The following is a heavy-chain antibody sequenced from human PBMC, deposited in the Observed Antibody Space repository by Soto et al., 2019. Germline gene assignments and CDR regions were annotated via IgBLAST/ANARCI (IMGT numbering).Heavy chain of an antibody. CDR3: AREETAWPLAYGLDV. D-gene: IGHD2-21*02. J-gene: IGHJ6*02. CDR2: ISSSSDI. Sequence: GGSLILSCGASGFTFSGYSRNWVRQAPGKGLEWVSSISSSSDIYYADSVKGRFTISRDNAKNSLSLQMNSLRAEDTAVYYCAREETAWPLAYGLDVWGQGTTVTVSS. CDR1: GFTFSGYS. V-gene: IGHV3-21*01.